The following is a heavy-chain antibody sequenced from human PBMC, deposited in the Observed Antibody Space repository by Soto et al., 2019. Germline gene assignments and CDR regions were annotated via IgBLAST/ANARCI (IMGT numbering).Heavy chain of an antibody. CDR3: AKDANPSPSESTYQPDGEQKNWFDP. J-gene: IGHJ5*02. CDR1: GFTFSSYG. D-gene: IGHD2-2*01. V-gene: IGHV3-30*18. CDR2: ISYDGSNK. Sequence: GGSLRLSCAASGFTFSSYGMHWVRQAPGKGLEWVAVISYDGSNKYYADSVKGRFTISRDNSKNTLYLQMNSLRAEDTAVYYCAKDANPSPSESTYQPDGEQKNWFDPWGQGTLVTVSS.